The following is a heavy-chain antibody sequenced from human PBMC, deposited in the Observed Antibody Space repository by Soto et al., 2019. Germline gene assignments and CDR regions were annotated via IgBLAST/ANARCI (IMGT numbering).Heavy chain of an antibody. CDR2: MHYIVST. CDR3: ARQGSNSSRRLSWFAP. Sequence: PSETLCLTSTASCGSSSSSTYSWGWIRQPPGKGLEWIVSMHYIVSTYYNPCLKIRFSICLDTSSSQFSLKLTFVTAADTAVYFCARQGSNSSRRLSWFAPWGRETRVTASS. V-gene: IGHV4-39*01. J-gene: IGHJ5*02. CDR1: CGSSSSSTYS. D-gene: IGHD3-16*01.